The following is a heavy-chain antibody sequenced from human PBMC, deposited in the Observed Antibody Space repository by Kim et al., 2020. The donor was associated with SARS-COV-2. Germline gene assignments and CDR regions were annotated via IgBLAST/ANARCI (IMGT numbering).Heavy chain of an antibody. V-gene: IGHV1-3*01. CDR2: INAGSGNT. J-gene: IGHJ4*01. D-gene: IGHD3-3*01. Sequence: ASVKVSCKASGYTFSNYAMHWVRQAPGQRLEWMGWINAGSGNTEYSQKFQGRLIITRDTSATTAYMELISLRSEDTAVYYCARGGAGLRFLEWLWSFFD. CDR3: ARGGAGLRFLEWLWSFFD. CDR1: GYTFSNYA.